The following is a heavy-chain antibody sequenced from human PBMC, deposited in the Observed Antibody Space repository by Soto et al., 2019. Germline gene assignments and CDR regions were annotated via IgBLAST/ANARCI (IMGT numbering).Heavy chain of an antibody. CDR3: VRSPPRYGMDV. V-gene: IGHV3-48*02. CDR1: GFIFSNYA. Sequence: PGGSLRLSCTASGFIFSNYAMNWVRQTPGKGLEWISCIKSSSSSTYYADSVKGRFTISRDNVKNSLYLQMNGLSDEDTAVYYCVRSPPRYGMDVWGQGTTVTVSS. CDR2: IKSSSSST. J-gene: IGHJ6*02.